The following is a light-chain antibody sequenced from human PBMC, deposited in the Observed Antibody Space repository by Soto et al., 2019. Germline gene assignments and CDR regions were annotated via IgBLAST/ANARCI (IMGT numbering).Light chain of an antibody. CDR2: ENN. V-gene: IGLV1-51*02. CDR1: SSNIGNNY. Sequence: QSVLTQPPSVSAAPGQKVTISRSGSSSNIGNNYVSWYQQLPGTAPKLLIYENNKRPSGIPDRFSGSKSGTSATLGITGLQTGDEADYYCGTWDSSLSAGGVFGGGTQLTVL. J-gene: IGLJ2*01. CDR3: GTWDSSLSAGGV.